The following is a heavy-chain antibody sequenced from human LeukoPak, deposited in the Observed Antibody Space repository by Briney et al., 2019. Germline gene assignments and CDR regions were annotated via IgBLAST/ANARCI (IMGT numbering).Heavy chain of an antibody. CDR2: ISSSGSTI. V-gene: IGHV3-11*01. D-gene: IGHD3-22*01. CDR1: GFTFSDYY. CDR3: AGDQGYYDSSGYFGY. J-gene: IGHJ4*02. Sequence: GSLRLSCAASGFTFSDYYMSWIRQAPGKGLEWVSYISSSGSTIYYADSVEGRFTISRDNAKNSLYLQMNSLRAEDTAVYYCAGDQGYYDSSGYFGYWGQGTLVTVSS.